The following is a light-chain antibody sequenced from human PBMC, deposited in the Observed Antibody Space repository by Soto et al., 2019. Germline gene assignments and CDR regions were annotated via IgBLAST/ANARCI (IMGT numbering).Light chain of an antibody. Sequence: DIVMTQSPLSLPVTPGEPASISCRSSQSLLHSNGYNYLDWYLQKPGQSPQLLIYLGSNRAPGVPDRGSGSGSGTDFTLKISRVEAEDVGVYYCKQALQTLTFGQGTRLEIK. CDR1: QSLLHSNGYNY. V-gene: IGKV2-28*01. J-gene: IGKJ5*01. CDR2: LGS. CDR3: KQALQTLT.